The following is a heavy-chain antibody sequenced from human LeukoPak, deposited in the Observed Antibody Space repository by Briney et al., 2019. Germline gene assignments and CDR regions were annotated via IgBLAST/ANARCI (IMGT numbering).Heavy chain of an antibody. CDR2: ITASSTYI. V-gene: IGHV3-21*01. J-gene: IGHJ4*02. CDR1: GFSFSRSS. CDR3: AREYYYDEDAGNY. Sequence: GGSLRLSCAASGFSFSRSSMGWGRQAPGKGLEWVSSITASSTYIYYADSVKGRFTISRDNVEKSVSLQMNSLRAEDTAVYYCAREYYYDEDAGNYWGQGTLVTVSS. D-gene: IGHD3-22*01.